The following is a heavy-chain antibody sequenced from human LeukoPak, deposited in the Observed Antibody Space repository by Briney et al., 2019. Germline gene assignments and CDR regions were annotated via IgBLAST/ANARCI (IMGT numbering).Heavy chain of an antibody. CDR3: ARGRTVVTPNWCFDL. Sequence: PSETLSLTCAVYGGSFSGYYWSWIRQPPGKGLEWTGEINHSGGTNYNPSLKSRVTISVDTSKNQFSLKLSSVTAADTAVYYCARGRTVVTPNWCFDLWGRGTLVTVSS. CDR1: GGSFSGYY. J-gene: IGHJ2*01. D-gene: IGHD4-23*01. CDR2: INHSGGT. V-gene: IGHV4-34*01.